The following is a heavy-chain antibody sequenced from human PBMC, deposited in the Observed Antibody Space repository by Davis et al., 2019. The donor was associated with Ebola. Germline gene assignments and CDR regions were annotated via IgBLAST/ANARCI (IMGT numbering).Heavy chain of an antibody. J-gene: IGHJ6*02. Sequence: ESLKISCAASGFTFSSYSMNWIRQPPGKGLEWIGYIYYSGSTNYNPSLMSRVTISGDTSKNQFSLKVRSVTAADTAVYYCASGARYFDWLLPTYGMDVWGQGTTVTVSS. D-gene: IGHD3-9*01. V-gene: IGHV4-59*12. CDR3: ASGARYFDWLLPTYGMDV. CDR2: IYYSGST. CDR1: GFTFSSYS.